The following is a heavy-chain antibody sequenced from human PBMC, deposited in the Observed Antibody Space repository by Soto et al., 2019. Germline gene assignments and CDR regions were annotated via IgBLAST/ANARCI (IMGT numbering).Heavy chain of an antibody. CDR1: YGSISVSNVF. J-gene: IGHJ4*02. Sequence: PSETLSLTCTVSYGSISVSNVFWGWVRQPPGKGLEWIGNIDYSGTAYFNPSLGTRVTFPVDTSKNQFSLTLYSVTAADTAVYYCARTTGSHLDFWGQGILVTVS. V-gene: IGHV4-39*01. D-gene: IGHD4-4*01. CDR3: ARTTGSHLDF. CDR2: IDYSGTA.